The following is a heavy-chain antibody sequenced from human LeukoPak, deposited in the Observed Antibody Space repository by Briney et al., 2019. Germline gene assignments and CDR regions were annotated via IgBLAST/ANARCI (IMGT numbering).Heavy chain of an antibody. CDR2: IYSGGDI. D-gene: IGHD7-27*01. Sequence: GGSLRLFCAASGLTVSSNYMSWVRQAPGKGLEWVSVIYSGGDIYYAHSVKGRFTISRDSSKNTLYLQMNSLRVEDTAVYYCARAAGDRIGYFDLWGRGTLVTVSS. V-gene: IGHV3-53*01. J-gene: IGHJ2*01. CDR3: ARAAGDRIGYFDL. CDR1: GLTVSSNY.